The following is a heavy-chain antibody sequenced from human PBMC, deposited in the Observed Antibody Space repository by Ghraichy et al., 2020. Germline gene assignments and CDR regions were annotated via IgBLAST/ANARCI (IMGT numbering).Heavy chain of an antibody. Sequence: SETLSLTCTVSGGSISSYYWSWIRQPPGKGLEWIGYIYYSGSTNYNPSLKSRVTISVDTSKNQFSLKLSSVTAADTAVYYCARQGYCSSTSCYFLDYWGQGTLVTVSS. CDR2: IYYSGST. D-gene: IGHD2-2*01. CDR1: GGSISSYY. CDR3: ARQGYCSSTSCYFLDY. V-gene: IGHV4-59*08. J-gene: IGHJ4*02.